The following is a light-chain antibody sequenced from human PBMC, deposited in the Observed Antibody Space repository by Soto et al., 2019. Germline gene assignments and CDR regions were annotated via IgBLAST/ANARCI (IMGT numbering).Light chain of an antibody. Sequence: NQMTQSHSSLSASVGHRFTITCRASQGISHDLAWYQQKPGKVPELLIYAASTLQSGVPSRFSGSGSGTDFTLTISGLHPEDVATYYCQKYHTAPLTFGQGARLEIK. J-gene: IGKJ5*01. CDR3: QKYHTAPLT. V-gene: IGKV1-27*01. CDR1: QGISHD. CDR2: AAS.